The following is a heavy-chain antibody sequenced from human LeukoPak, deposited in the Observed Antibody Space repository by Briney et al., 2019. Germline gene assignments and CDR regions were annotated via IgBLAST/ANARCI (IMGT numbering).Heavy chain of an antibody. V-gene: IGHV3-64*01. Sequence: GGSLRLSCAASGFTFSSYAMHWARQAPGKGLEYVSAISSNGGSTYYANSVKGRFTISRDNSKNTLYLQMGSLRAEDMAVYYCATSIAAAGTFYWGQGTLVTVSS. CDR1: GFTFSSYA. J-gene: IGHJ4*02. D-gene: IGHD6-13*01. CDR2: ISSNGGST. CDR3: ATSIAAAGTFY.